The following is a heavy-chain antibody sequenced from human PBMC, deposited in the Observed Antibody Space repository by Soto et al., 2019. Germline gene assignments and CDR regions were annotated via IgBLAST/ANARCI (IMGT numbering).Heavy chain of an antibody. J-gene: IGHJ4*02. CDR2: ISAYNGNT. CDR3: ARDPPLDVARGFDY. CDR1: GYTFTSYG. D-gene: IGHD3-10*01. Sequence: EASVKVSCKASGYTFTSYGISWVRQAPGQGLEWMGWISAYNGNTNYAQKLQGRVTMTTDTSTSTAYMELRSLRSDDTAVYYCARDPPLDVARGFDYWGQGTLVTVSS. V-gene: IGHV1-18*01.